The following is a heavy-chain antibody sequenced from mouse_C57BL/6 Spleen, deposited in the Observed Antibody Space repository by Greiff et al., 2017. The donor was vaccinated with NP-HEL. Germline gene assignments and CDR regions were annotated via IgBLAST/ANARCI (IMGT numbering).Heavy chain of an antibody. CDR3: AREEYDGSSPAWFAY. CDR1: GYTFTSYW. Sequence: VQLQQPGAELVKPGASVKLSCKASGYTFTSYWMHWVKQRPGQGLEWIGMIHPNSGSTNYNEKFKSKATLTVDKSSSTAYMQLSSLTSEDSAVYYCAREEYDGSSPAWFAYWGQGTLVTVSA. D-gene: IGHD1-1*01. V-gene: IGHV1-64*01. J-gene: IGHJ3*01. CDR2: IHPNSGST.